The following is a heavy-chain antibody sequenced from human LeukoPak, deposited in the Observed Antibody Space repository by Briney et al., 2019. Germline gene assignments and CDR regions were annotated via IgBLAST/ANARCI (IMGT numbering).Heavy chain of an antibody. CDR3: ARRSRVGAAFDY. Sequence: TPSETLSLTCTVSGGSISSYYWSWIRQPPGKGLEWLGYIYYSGSTNYNPSLKSRVTISVDTSKNQFSLKLSSVTAADTAVYYCARRSRVGAAFDYWGQGTLVTVSS. V-gene: IGHV4-59*08. D-gene: IGHD1-26*01. CDR1: GGSISSYY. CDR2: IYYSGST. J-gene: IGHJ4*02.